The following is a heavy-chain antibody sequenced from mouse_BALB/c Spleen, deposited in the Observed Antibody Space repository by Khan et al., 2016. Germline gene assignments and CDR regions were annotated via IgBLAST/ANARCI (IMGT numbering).Heavy chain of an antibody. CDR2: IYPGDGDT. Sequence: QVQLQQSGAELARPGASVKLSCKATGYTFTTYWMQWVKQRLGQGLEWIGAIYPGDGDTRYTQKFKGKATLTADKSSSTAYMQLSSLTSEDYEVXYCARGNAYYDCDYWGQGTARTVSS. CDR3: ARGNAYYDCDY. V-gene: IGHV1-87*01. D-gene: IGHD2-4*01. J-gene: IGHJ2*01. CDR1: GYTFTTYW.